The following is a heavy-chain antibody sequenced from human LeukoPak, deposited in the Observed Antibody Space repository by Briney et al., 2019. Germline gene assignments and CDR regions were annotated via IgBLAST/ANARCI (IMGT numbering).Heavy chain of an antibody. J-gene: IGHJ4*02. V-gene: IGHV1-18*03. CDR2: ISAYNGNI. Sequence: ASVKVSCKASGYTFNNYGISWVRQAPGQGLEWMGWISAYNGNIQYLRKFQGRVTITRDTSASTAYMELSSLRSEDMAVYYCARGDAHDYWGQGTLVTVSS. D-gene: IGHD2-21*02. CDR3: ARGDAHDY. CDR1: GYTFNNYG.